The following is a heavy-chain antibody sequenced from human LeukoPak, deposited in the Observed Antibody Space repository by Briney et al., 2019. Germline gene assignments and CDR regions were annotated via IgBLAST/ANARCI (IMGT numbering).Heavy chain of an antibody. J-gene: IGHJ3*02. Sequence: GRSLRLSCAASGFTFSSYGMHWVRQAPGKGLEWVAVIWYDGSNKYYADSVKGRFTISRDNSKNTLYLQMNSLRAEDTAVYYCARDMGKSGAFDIWGRGTMVTASS. V-gene: IGHV3-33*01. CDR2: IWYDGSNK. CDR3: ARDMGKSGAFDI. D-gene: IGHD1-26*01. CDR1: GFTFSSYG.